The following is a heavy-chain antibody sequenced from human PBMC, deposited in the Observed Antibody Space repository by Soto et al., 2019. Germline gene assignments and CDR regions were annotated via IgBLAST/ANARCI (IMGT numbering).Heavy chain of an antibody. CDR2: IYSSGGT. CDR3: ARVVRAYGDYGSAFLGMDV. D-gene: IGHD4-17*01. V-gene: IGHV4-61*01. CDR1: GGSVFSGSMY. Sequence: SETLSLTCTVSGGSVFSGSMYWGWIRQPPGKGLEWIGYIYSSGGTYYDPSLKSRVTISIDTLKNQFSLKLTSVTAADTAAYYCARVVRAYGDYGSAFLGMDVWGLGTTVTVSS. J-gene: IGHJ6*02.